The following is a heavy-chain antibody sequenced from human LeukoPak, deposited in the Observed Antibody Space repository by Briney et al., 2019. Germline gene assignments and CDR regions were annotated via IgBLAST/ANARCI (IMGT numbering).Heavy chain of an antibody. CDR3: ARVALEQLGSFDY. Sequence: SETLSLTCTVSGGPISSYYWSWIRQPPGKGLEWIGYIYYSGSTNYNPSLKSRVTISVDTSKNQFSLKLSSVTAADTAVYYCARVALEQLGSFDYWGQGTLVTVSS. D-gene: IGHD6-13*01. J-gene: IGHJ4*02. V-gene: IGHV4-59*12. CDR2: IYYSGST. CDR1: GGPISSYY.